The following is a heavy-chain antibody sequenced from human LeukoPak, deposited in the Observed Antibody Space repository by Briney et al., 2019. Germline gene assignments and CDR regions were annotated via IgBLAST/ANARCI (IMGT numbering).Heavy chain of an antibody. Sequence: SETLSLTCTVSGGSISPYYWNWIRQPPGKGLDWIGYIYHIGSTNYNPSLKSRVTISLDTSKAQFSLNLTSVTAADTAVYYCARGPATSTTVLDYWGQGTLVTVSS. D-gene: IGHD1/OR15-1a*01. V-gene: IGHV4-59*01. J-gene: IGHJ4*02. CDR3: ARGPATSTTVLDY. CDR1: GGSISPYY. CDR2: IYHIGST.